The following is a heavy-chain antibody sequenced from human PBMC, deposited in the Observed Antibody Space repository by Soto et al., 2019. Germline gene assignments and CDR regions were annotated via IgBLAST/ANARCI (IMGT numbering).Heavy chain of an antibody. D-gene: IGHD5-18*01. J-gene: IGHJ6*02. V-gene: IGHV1-46*01. Sequence: ASVKVSCKASGYTFTSYYMHWVRQAPGQGLEWMGIINPSGGSTSYAQKFQGRVTMTRDTSTSTVYMELSSLRSEDTAVYYCARGSVSYGSRYYYYGMDVWGQGTTVTVSS. CDR1: GYTFTSYY. CDR3: ARGSVSYGSRYYYYGMDV. CDR2: INPSGGST.